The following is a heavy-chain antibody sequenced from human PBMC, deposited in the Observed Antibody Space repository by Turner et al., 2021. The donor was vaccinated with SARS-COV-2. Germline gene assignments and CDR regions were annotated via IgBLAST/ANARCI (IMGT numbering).Heavy chain of an antibody. D-gene: IGHD5-18*01. V-gene: IGHV4-39*01. CDR2: IFYSGST. CDR1: GGSISSSSYY. J-gene: IGHJ6*02. Sequence: QLQLQESGPGLVKPSETLSLTCTVSGGSISSSSYYWGWIRQPPGKGLEWIGNIFYSGSTYYNPSLKSRVTISVDTSKNQFSLKLSSVTAADTAVYYCARLMDTAMDYCGMDVWGQGTTVTVSS. CDR3: ARLMDTAMDYCGMDV.